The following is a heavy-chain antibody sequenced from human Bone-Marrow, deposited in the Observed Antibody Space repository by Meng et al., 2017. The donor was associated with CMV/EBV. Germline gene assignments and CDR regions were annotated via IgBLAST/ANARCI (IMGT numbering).Heavy chain of an antibody. CDR3: ARGGDGAGRDD. J-gene: IGHJ6*02. CDR2: VYSNGSA. V-gene: IGHV4-59*12. D-gene: IGHD3-16*01. CDR1: GSPINSYY. Sequence: GSLRLSCTVSGSPINSYYFNGIRQPPGKGLEWIGHVYSNGSANYNPSLQSRVTISIYTSKKKFSLKLRSVTAADTAVYYCARGGDGAGRDDWGHGTTVTVSS.